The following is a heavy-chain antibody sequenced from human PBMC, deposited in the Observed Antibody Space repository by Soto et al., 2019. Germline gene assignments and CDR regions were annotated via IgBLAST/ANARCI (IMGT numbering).Heavy chain of an antibody. CDR3: ARGGSSVSHFDH. Sequence: EVQLVESGGGVVRPGGSLRLSWAASGFTFDDYGMTWVRQAPGKGLEWVSGINWNGGSTGYADSVKGRFTIARDNAKKYLYLQMNSLRAEDTALYYCARGGSSVSHFDHWGQGTLVTVSS. CDR1: GFTFDDYG. D-gene: IGHD1-26*01. V-gene: IGHV3-20*04. CDR2: INWNGGST. J-gene: IGHJ4*02.